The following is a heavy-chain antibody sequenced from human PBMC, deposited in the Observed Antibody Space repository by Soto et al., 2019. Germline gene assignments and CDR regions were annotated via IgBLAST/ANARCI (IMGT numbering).Heavy chain of an antibody. CDR2: IMYDGNTE. Sequence: GGSLRLSCAASGFTFSDYAMHWVRQAPGKGLEWVAVIMYDGNTEYYADSVKGRFTLSRDNSKNILYVQMNSLRAEDTAVYYCTRPTCDGGNCYFAHWGQGTLVTVSS. V-gene: IGHV3-30-3*01. CDR1: GFTFSDYA. CDR3: TRPTCDGGNCYFAH. D-gene: IGHD2-21*01. J-gene: IGHJ5*02.